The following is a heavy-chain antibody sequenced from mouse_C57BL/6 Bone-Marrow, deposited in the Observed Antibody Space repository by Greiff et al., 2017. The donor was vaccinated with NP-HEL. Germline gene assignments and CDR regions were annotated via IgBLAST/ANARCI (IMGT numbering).Heavy chain of an antibody. CDR3: ARLITTIIDY. CDR2: IYPGDGDT. CDR1: GYAFSSSW. J-gene: IGHJ2*01. V-gene: IGHV1-82*01. Sequence: VQLQQSGPELVKPGASVKISCKASGYAFSSSWMNWVKQRPGKGLEWIGRIYPGDGDTNYIGKFKGKATLTADKSSSTAYMQLSSLTSEDSAVYFCARLITTIIDYWGQGTTLTVSS. D-gene: IGHD1-1*01.